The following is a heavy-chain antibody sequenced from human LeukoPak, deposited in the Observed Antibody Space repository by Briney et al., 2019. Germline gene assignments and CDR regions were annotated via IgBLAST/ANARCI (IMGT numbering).Heavy chain of an antibody. D-gene: IGHD4-17*01. CDR2: ISWNSGSI. V-gene: IGHV3-9*01. Sequence: GGSLRLSCAASGFIVNSNYMNWVRQAPGKGLEWVSGISWNSGSIGYADSVKGRFTISRDNAKNSLYLQMNSLRAEDTALYYCAKDISAVTTAMDVWGQGTTVTVSS. CDR1: GFIVNSNY. CDR3: AKDISAVTTAMDV. J-gene: IGHJ6*02.